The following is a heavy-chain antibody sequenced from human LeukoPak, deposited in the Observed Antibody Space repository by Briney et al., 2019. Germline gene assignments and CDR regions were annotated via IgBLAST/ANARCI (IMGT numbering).Heavy chain of an antibody. Sequence: GGSLRLSCAASGFTFSNYWMSWVRQAPGKGLEWVANIKRDEGDTYYLDSVRGRFTISRDNAKNSLYLQLDSLRGEDTAVYYCTRGGGSYSGGKFDYWGQGTLVTVSS. CDR2: IKRDEGDT. V-gene: IGHV3-7*01. J-gene: IGHJ4*02. D-gene: IGHD1-26*01. CDR1: GFTFSNYW. CDR3: TRGGGSYSGGKFDY.